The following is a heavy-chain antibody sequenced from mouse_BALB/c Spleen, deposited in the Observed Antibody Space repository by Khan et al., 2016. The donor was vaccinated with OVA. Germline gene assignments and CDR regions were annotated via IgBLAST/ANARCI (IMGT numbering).Heavy chain of an antibody. Sequence: QVQLQKSGAELAKPGASVKMSCKASGYTFTSYWMHWVKQRPGQGLEWIGYINPSTGYTEYNQKFKDKATLTADKSSSTAYMQLSSLTSEDSAVYYCANHGSSSAWLTYWGQGTLVTVSA. CDR1: GYTFTSYW. CDR3: ANHGSSSAWLTY. CDR2: INPSTGYT. D-gene: IGHD1-1*01. J-gene: IGHJ3*01. V-gene: IGHV1-7*01.